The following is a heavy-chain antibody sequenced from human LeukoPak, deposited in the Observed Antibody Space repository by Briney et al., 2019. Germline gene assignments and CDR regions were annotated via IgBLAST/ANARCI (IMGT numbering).Heavy chain of an antibody. J-gene: IGHJ4*02. CDR2: IYHSGST. CDR3: ARDINTKIYDSSGYYYGPAGGFDY. CDR1: GGSFSGYY. Sequence: SETLSLTCAVYGGSFSGYYWSWIRQPPGKGLEWIGSIYHSGSTYYNPSLKSRVTISVDTSKNQFSLKLSSVTAADTAVYYCARDINTKIYDSSGYYYGPAGGFDYWGQGTLVTVSS. V-gene: IGHV4-34*01. D-gene: IGHD3-22*01.